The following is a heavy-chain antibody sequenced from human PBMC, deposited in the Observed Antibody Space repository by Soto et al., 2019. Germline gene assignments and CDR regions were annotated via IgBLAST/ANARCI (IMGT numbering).Heavy chain of an antibody. Sequence: SETLSLTCRVSGGSVGTGAYYWSWIRQPPGKGLEWIGYTLYSGSPNYNPSLQSLQSRVTISVDTSRNQFSLRLISVTAADTALYYCARHDYYHRTFDIWGQGTLVTVSS. D-gene: IGHD3-9*01. J-gene: IGHJ3*02. CDR2: TLYSGSP. V-gene: IGHV4-61*08. CDR1: GGSVGTGAYY. CDR3: ARHDYYHRTFDI.